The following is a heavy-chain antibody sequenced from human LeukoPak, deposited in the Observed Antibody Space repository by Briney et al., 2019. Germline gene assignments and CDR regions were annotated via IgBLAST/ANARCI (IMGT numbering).Heavy chain of an antibody. CDR3: ASIGDPADY. CDR2: IYYSGST. J-gene: IGHJ4*02. D-gene: IGHD3-16*01. CDR1: GGSISSSSYY. V-gene: IGHV4-39*07. Sequence: KSSQTLSLTCTVSGGSISSSSYYWGWIRQPPGKGLEWIGSIYYSGSTYYNPSLKSRVTISVDTSKNQFSLKLSSVTAADTAVYYCASIGDPADYWGQGTLVTVSS.